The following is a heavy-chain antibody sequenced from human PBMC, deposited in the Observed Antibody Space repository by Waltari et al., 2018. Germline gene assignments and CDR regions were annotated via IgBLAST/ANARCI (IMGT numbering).Heavy chain of an antibody. V-gene: IGHV3-7*03. Sequence: EVQLVESGGGVVQPGGSLRLSCAVSGFTFSRYWMTLVVQAPGKGLEWVANIKEDGSEKYYVDSVKGRFTISRDNAKNSLSLQMNSLRAEDTAVYYCARVPLMYSSSSRWRNWFDPWGQGTLVTVSS. D-gene: IGHD6-6*01. CDR1: GFTFSRYW. CDR3: ARVPLMYSSSSRWRNWFDP. CDR2: IKEDGSEK. J-gene: IGHJ5*02.